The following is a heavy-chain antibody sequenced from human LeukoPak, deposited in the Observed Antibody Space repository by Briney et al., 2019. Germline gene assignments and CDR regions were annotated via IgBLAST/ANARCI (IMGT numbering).Heavy chain of an antibody. D-gene: IGHD3-3*01. CDR1: GGSISSGDYY. J-gene: IGHJ5*02. CDR2: IYYSGST. CDR3: ARGVTIFGVVGYNWFDP. Sequence: SQTLSLTCTVSGGSISSGDYYWSWIRQPPGKGLEWVGYIYYSGSTYYNPSPKRRVTISVDTSKNQFSLKLSSVTAADTAVYYCARGVTIFGVVGYNWFDPWGQGTLVTVSS. V-gene: IGHV4-30-4*08.